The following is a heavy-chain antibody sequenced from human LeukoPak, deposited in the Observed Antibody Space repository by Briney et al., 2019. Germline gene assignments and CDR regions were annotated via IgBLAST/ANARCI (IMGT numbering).Heavy chain of an antibody. V-gene: IGHV4-31*03. Sequence: SETLSLTCTVSGGSISSGGYYWSWIRQHPGKGLEWIGYIYYSGSTYYNPSLKSRVTISVDTSKNQFSLKLSSVTAADTAVYYCAKDGKDIVARNWFDPWGQGTLVTVSS. CDR1: GGSISSGGYY. CDR3: AKDGKDIVARNWFDP. CDR2: IYYSGST. D-gene: IGHD5-12*01. J-gene: IGHJ5*02.